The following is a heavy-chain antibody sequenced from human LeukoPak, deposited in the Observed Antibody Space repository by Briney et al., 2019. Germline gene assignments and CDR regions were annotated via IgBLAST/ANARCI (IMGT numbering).Heavy chain of an antibody. CDR2: IRGSGAST. CDR3: ARDRSTDFWSGYYTNYFDY. D-gene: IGHD3-3*01. Sequence: GGSLRLSCGASGFTFSSHAMSWVRQAPGKGLEWVSFIRGSGASTYYADSVKGRFTISRDNSKNTLYLQMNSLRAEDTAVYYCARDRSTDFWSGYYTNYFDYWGQGTLVTVSS. J-gene: IGHJ4*02. V-gene: IGHV3-23*01. CDR1: GFTFSSHA.